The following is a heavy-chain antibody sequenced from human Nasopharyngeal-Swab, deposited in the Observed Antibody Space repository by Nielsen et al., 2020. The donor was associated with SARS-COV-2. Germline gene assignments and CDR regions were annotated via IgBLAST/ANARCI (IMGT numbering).Heavy chain of an antibody. V-gene: IGHV3-21*01. J-gene: IGHJ6*02. CDR3: ARGYCSSGSCYAKHYGMDV. D-gene: IGHD2-15*01. CDR2: ISSSSSDI. Sequence: GESLKISCVDSGFRDYSMNWVRQAPGKGLEWVSSISSSSSDIYYADSVKGRFTISRDHAKNSLYLQMNNLRAEDTAVYYCARGYCSSGSCYAKHYGMDVWGQGTTVTVSS. CDR1: GFRDYS.